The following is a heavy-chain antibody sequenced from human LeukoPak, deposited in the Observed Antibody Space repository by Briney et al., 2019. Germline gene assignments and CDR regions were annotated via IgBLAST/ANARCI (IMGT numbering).Heavy chain of an antibody. CDR3: ARHFTYYYDSSGYPRDAFDI. D-gene: IGHD3-22*01. V-gene: IGHV4-59*08. CDR2: IYYNGNT. Sequence: SETLSLTCTVSGGSISGYYWSWIRQSPGKGLVWIGYIYYNGNTNYNPSLKSRVTISVDMSKNQFSLKLSSVTAADTALYYCARHFTYYYDSSGYPRDAFDIWGHGTMVTVSS. CDR1: GGSISGYY. J-gene: IGHJ3*02.